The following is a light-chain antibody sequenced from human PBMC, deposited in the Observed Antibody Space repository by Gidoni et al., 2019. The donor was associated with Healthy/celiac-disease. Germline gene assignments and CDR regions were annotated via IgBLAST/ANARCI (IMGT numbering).Light chain of an antibody. V-gene: IGKV3-15*01. J-gene: IGKJ1*01. CDR1: QSVSSN. CDR2: GAS. CDR3: QQYNNWWGT. Sequence: EIVMTQSPATLSVPPGERATLSCRASQSVSSNLAWYQQKPGQAPRLLIYGASTRATGIPEFTLTISSLQSEDFAVYYCQQYNNWWGTFGQGTKVEIK.